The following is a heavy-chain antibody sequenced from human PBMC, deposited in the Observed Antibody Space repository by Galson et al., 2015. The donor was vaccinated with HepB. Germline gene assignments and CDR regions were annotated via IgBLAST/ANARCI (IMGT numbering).Heavy chain of an antibody. CDR3: ARNGMIWFGELFDWYFDL. CDR1: GFTFSSYG. J-gene: IGHJ2*01. Sequence: SLRLSCAASGFTFSSYGMHWVRQAPGKGLEWVAVIWYDESEEYYADSVKGRFTISRDNSKNTLFLQMNSLRAEDTAVYYCARNGMIWFGELFDWYFDLWGPGTLVPGSS. CDR2: IWYDESEE. D-gene: IGHD3-10*01. V-gene: IGHV3-33*08.